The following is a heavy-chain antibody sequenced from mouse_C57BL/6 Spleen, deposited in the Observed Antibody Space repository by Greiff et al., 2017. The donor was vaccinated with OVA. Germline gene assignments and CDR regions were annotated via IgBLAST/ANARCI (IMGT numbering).Heavy chain of an antibody. CDR1: GYTFTSYW. V-gene: IGHV1-55*01. J-gene: IGHJ1*03. CDR2: IYPGSGST. D-gene: IGHD1-1*01. CDR3: ARCYGSSYSWYFDV. Sequence: VQLQQSGAELVKPGASVKMSCKASGYTFTSYWITWVKQRPGQGLEWIGDIYPGSGSTNYNEKFKSKATLTVDTSSSTAYMQLSSLTSEDSAVYYCARCYGSSYSWYFDVWGTGTTVTVSS.